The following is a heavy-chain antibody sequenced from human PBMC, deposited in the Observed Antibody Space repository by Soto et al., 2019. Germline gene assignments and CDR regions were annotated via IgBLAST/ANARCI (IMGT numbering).Heavy chain of an antibody. J-gene: IGHJ6*02. CDR3: ARHVGYGDYVNRQYYYGMDV. D-gene: IGHD4-17*01. CDR1: GGSISSSSYY. V-gene: IGHV4-39*01. Sequence: SETLPLTCTVSGGSISSSSYYWDWIRPPPGKGLEWIGSIYYSGSTYYNPSLKSRVTISVDTSKNQFSLKLSSVTAADTAVYYCARHVGYGDYVNRQYYYGMDVWGQGTTVTVSS. CDR2: IYYSGST.